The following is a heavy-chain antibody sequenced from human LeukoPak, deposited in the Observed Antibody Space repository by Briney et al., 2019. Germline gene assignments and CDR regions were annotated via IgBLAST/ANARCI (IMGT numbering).Heavy chain of an antibody. Sequence: PGGSLRLSCAASGFTFSSYWMHWVRQAPGKGLVWVSRINSDGSSTSYADSVKGRFTISRDNAKNTLYLQMNSLRAEDTAAYYCARGERGVAFDYWGQGTLVTVSS. J-gene: IGHJ4*02. D-gene: IGHD2-15*01. CDR3: ARGERGVAFDY. CDR2: INSDGSST. CDR1: GFTFSSYW. V-gene: IGHV3-74*01.